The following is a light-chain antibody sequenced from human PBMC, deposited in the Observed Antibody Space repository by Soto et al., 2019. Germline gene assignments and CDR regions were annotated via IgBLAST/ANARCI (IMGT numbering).Light chain of an antibody. V-gene: IGLV2-14*01. CDR1: SNDVGGYNY. J-gene: IGLJ3*02. Sequence: QSALTQPASVSGSPGQSITVSCTGTSNDVGGYNYVSWYQHHPGKAPKLMISEVTNRPSGLSNRISGSKSGNTASLNISGLQAEDEADYYCSSYTSSSTLVFGGGTKPTVL. CDR2: EVT. CDR3: SSYTSSSTLV.